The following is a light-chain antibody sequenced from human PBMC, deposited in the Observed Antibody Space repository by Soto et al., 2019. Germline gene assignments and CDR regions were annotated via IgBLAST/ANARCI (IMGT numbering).Light chain of an antibody. CDR3: AAWDDSVIGYV. CDR1: SSNIGSNT. Sequence: QSAVAQPAPSCVTPGQRVTISCSGSSSNIGSNTVSWCQQLPGTAPKPLIYNNNQRPSGVPDRFYGSKSGTSASLAISGLQSEDEADYYCAAWDDSVIGYVFGTGTTVTVL. V-gene: IGLV1-44*01. CDR2: NNN. J-gene: IGLJ1*01.